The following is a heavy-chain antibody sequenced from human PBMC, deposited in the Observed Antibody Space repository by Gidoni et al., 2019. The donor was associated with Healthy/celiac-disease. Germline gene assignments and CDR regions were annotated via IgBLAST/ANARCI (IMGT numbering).Heavy chain of an antibody. J-gene: IGHJ4*02. CDR2: IRRNGGST. V-gene: IGHV3-64D*06. Sequence: EAQLVASGGGLVQPGGSLRLSCSASRFTSSSYAMHGVRQATGKGLEYVSAIRRNGGSTYEADAVKGRFNSSRDNSKNTLYRQMSSLRAEDTAVYYCVKDSKPPTMTVRQDNDYWGQGTLVTVSS. CDR1: RFTSSSYA. CDR3: VKDSKPPTMTVRQDNDY. D-gene: IGHD3-3*01.